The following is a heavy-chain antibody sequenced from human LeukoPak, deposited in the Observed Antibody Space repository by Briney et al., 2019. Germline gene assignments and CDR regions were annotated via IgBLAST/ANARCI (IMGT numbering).Heavy chain of an antibody. D-gene: IGHD6-13*01. CDR1: GFTFSNYW. CDR3: TRDEAAAAN. V-gene: IGHV3-7*01. J-gene: IGHJ4*02. Sequence: GGSLRLSCAGSGFTFSNYWMSWVRQTPGKGPEWVANIKQDGREIHYLDSVKGRFTISRDNAKSSLYLQMNSLKVEDTAVYYCTRDEAAAANWGQGTLVTVSS. CDR2: IKQDGREI.